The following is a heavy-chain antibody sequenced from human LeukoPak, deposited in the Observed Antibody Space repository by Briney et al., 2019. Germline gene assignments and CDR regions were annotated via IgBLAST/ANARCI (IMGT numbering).Heavy chain of an antibody. CDR1: GGSISSYY. J-gene: IGHJ4*01. D-gene: IGHD1-26*01. Sequence: VWPSVTLSRTCSVSGGSISSYYWSWIRQPPGKGLELIGYTYDSGSTNNNPSLKCRVTISVDTSKNQFSLRLSSVTAADTAVYYCARHGGSYTFDFWGYGELATVSS. V-gene: IGHV4-59*01. CDR3: ARHGGSYTFDF. CDR2: TYDSGST.